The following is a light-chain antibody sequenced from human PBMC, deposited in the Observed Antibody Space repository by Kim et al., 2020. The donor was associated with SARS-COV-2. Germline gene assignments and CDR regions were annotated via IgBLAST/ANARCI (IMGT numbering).Light chain of an antibody. J-gene: IGLJ2*01. CDR3: NSRDNSGDHVV. CDR1: SLRTYY. CDR2: GKN. V-gene: IGLV3-19*01. Sequence: ALGQTVRITCQGHSLRTYYASWYQQKPGQAPILLIYGKNNRPSGIPDRFSGSSSGNTASLTVTGAQAVDEADYYCNSRDNSGDHVVFGGGTQLTVL.